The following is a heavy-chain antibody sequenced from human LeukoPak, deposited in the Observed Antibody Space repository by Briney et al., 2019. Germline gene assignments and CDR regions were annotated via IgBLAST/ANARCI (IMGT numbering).Heavy chain of an antibody. J-gene: IGHJ5*02. Sequence: SSETLSLTCTVSGLSITYDTYYWAWIRQPPGKGLEWIGSIYASGSTYYSPSLKSRVVISVDTSKNHFSLTLSAVTAADAAVYYCARDPRGRYEDWFDPWGQGTLVTVSS. CDR1: GLSITYDTYY. CDR2: IYASGST. CDR3: ARDPRGRYEDWFDP. V-gene: IGHV4-39*07. D-gene: IGHD1-26*01.